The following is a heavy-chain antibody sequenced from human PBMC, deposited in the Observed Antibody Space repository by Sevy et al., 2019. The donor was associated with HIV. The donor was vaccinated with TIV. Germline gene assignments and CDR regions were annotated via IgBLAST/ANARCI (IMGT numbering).Heavy chain of an antibody. CDR1: GFTFTNYA. CDR3: ATDVGPIMVDN. CDR2: ISNSGSNT. Sequence: GGSLRLSCPVSGFTFTNYAMSWVRQAPGRGLEWVSTISNSGSNTHYEDSVKGRLTISRDNSTNTRYLEMNSLRAEDTAIYYCATDVGPIMVDNWGQGTLVTVSS. D-gene: IGHD1-26*01. V-gene: IGHV3-23*01. J-gene: IGHJ4*02.